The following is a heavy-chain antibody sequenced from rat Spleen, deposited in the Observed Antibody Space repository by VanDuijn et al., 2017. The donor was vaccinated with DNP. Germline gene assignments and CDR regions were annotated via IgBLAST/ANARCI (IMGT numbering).Heavy chain of an antibody. CDR1: GYSITSCCR. CDR3: ARLYYGYNVHYFDY. CDR2: INSAGST. D-gene: IGHD1-9*01. J-gene: IGHJ2*01. Sequence: EVQLQESGPGLVKPSQSLSLTCSVTGYSITSCCRWTWIRKFPGHKLEWMGYINSAGSTNYNPSLKGRIYITSDTSKNQFFLQVNSVTTEDTATYYCARLYYGYNVHYFDYWGQGVMVTVSS. V-gene: IGHV3-3*01.